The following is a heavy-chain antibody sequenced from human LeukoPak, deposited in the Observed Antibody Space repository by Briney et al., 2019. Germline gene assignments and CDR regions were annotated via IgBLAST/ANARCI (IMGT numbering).Heavy chain of an antibody. J-gene: IGHJ4*02. CDR1: GFTFSSYS. CDR2: ISSSSSTI. V-gene: IGHV3-48*01. Sequence: GGSMRLSCAASGFTFSSYSMNWVRQAPGKGLEWVSYISSSSSTIYYADSVKGRFTISRDNAKNSLYLQMNSLRAEDTAVYYCARMSDYWGQGTLVTVSS. CDR3: ARMSDY.